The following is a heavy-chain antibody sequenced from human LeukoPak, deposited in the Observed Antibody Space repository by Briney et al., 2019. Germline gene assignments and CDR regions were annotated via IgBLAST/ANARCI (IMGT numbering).Heavy chain of an antibody. Sequence: QTGGSLRLSCAASGFTFSSYAMSWVRQAPGKGLEWVSAISGSGGSTYYADSVKGRFTISRDNSKNTLYLQMNSLRAEDTAVYYCAKAGYYYDSSGYWYFDYWGQGTLVTVSS. CDR2: ISGSGGST. J-gene: IGHJ4*02. CDR1: GFTFSSYA. CDR3: AKAGYYYDSSGYWYFDY. V-gene: IGHV3-23*01. D-gene: IGHD3-22*01.